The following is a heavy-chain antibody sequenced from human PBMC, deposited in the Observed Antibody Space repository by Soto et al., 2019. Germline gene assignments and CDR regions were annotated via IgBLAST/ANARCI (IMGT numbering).Heavy chain of an antibody. Sequence: QLQLQESGPGLVKPSETLSLTCTVSGGSISSSSYYWGWIRQPPGKGLEWIGSIYYSGSTYYNPSLKSRVTISVDTSKNQFSLKLSSVTAADTAVYYSATSSSWFYYFDYWGQGTLVTVSS. J-gene: IGHJ4*02. CDR2: IYYSGST. V-gene: IGHV4-39*01. CDR1: GGSISSSSYY. CDR3: ATSSSWFYYFDY. D-gene: IGHD6-13*01.